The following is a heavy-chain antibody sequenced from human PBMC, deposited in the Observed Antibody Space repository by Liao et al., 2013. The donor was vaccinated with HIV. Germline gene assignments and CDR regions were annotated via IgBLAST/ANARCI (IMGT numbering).Heavy chain of an antibody. CDR2: IYTSGNT. V-gene: IGHV4-61*02. D-gene: IGHD5-12*01. Sequence: QVQLRESGLGLVKPSQTLSLTCSVSDGSIRSGSYYWSWIRQSAGKGLEWIGRIYTSGNTNYNPSLKSRVTISVDVSKNQFSLKLRSVTAADTAVYYCARGGWDSGYVVFDYWGQGTLVTVSS. J-gene: IGHJ4*02. CDR1: DGSIRSGSYY. CDR3: ARGGWDSGYVVFDY.